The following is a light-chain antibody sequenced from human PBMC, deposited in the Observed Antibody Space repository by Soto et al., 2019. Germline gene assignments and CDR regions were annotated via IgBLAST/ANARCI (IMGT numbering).Light chain of an antibody. J-gene: IGKJ2*01. CDR3: QQRSNWPPYT. Sequence: EIVLTQSPATLSLSPGERATLSCRASQSVSSYLAWYQQKPGQAPRLLIYDASNRATGIPARFSGSGSGTDFTLTISSLETEDVAVYYCQQRSNWPPYTFGQGTKLGIK. V-gene: IGKV3-11*01. CDR1: QSVSSY. CDR2: DAS.